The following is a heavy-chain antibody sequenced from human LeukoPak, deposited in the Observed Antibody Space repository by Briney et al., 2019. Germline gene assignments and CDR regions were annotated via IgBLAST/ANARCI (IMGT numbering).Heavy chain of an antibody. CDR3: ATPFDY. V-gene: IGHV3-48*01. CDR2: ISSDSETI. J-gene: IGHJ4*02. CDR1: GFTFTTYS. Sequence: GGSLRLSCAASGFTFTTYSMNWVRQAPGKGLEWVSYISSDSETIYYADSVKGRFTISRDNAKNSLYLQMHSLRVEDTAVYYCATPFDYWGQGTLVTDSS.